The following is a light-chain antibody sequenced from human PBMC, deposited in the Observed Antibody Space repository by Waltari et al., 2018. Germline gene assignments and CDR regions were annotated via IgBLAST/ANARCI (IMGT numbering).Light chain of an antibody. CDR2: QVS. Sequence: QSTLTQPPSASGSLGQSVTMSCTGTSNDVGYYNYVSWFQQSPGQAPKLLISQVSKRPPGVPVRFSGFKAGNTAFLPVSGLQADDEADYYCASHAGGNNLDVFGGGTKLTVL. CDR1: SNDVGYYNY. V-gene: IGLV2-8*01. J-gene: IGLJ2*01. CDR3: ASHAGGNNLDV.